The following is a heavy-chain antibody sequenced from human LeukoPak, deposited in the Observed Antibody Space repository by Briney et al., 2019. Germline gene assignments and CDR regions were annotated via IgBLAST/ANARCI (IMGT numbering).Heavy chain of an antibody. J-gene: IGHJ5*02. CDR1: GGSISSGSYY. V-gene: IGHV4-61*10. CDR2: MYYSGST. Sequence: SETLSLTCTVSGGSISSGSYYWSWIRQPAGKGLEWIGYMYYSGSTNYNPSLKSRVTISVDTSKNQFSLKLSSVTAADTAVYYCAREVGSSSPNRTWLWFDPWGQGTLVTVSS. CDR3: AREVGSSSPNRTWLWFDP. D-gene: IGHD6-6*01.